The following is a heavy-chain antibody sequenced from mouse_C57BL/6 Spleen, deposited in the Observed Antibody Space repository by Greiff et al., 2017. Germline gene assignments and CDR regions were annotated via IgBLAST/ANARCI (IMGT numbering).Heavy chain of an antibody. CDR3: AGMSSSYYAMDF. D-gene: IGHD1-1*01. V-gene: IGHV1-4*01. Sequence: QVQLQQSGAELARPGASVKMSCKASGYTFTSYTMHWVKQRPGQGLEWIGYINPSSGYTKYNQKFKDKATLTADKSSSTAYMQLSSLTSEDSAVYYCAGMSSSYYAMDFWGQGTSVTVSS. J-gene: IGHJ4*01. CDR2: INPSSGYT. CDR1: GYTFTSYT.